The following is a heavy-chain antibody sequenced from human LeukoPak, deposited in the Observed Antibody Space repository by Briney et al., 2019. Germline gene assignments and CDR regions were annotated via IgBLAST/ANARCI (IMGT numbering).Heavy chain of an antibody. CDR1: GFTFSSYA. D-gene: IGHD3-9*01. Sequence: GGSLRLSCAASGFTFSSYAMHWVRQAPGKGLEFVSGIGRDGVNSYYANSVGDRFTISRDNSKNTLYLQMGSLTTEDMAVYYCARDWLLDYWGEGTLVTVSS. J-gene: IGHJ4*02. CDR2: IGRDGVNS. V-gene: IGHV3-64*01. CDR3: ARDWLLDY.